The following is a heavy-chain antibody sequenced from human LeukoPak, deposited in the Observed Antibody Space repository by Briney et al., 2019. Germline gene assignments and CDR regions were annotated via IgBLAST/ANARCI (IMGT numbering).Heavy chain of an antibody. D-gene: IGHD3-10*01. CDR1: GYTFTSYD. CDR2: MNPNSGNT. CDR3: ATRGWFGELVAFDI. V-gene: IGHV1-8*01. J-gene: IGHJ3*02. Sequence: PLASVKVSCKASGYTFTSYDINWVRQATGQGLEWMGWMNPNSGNTGYAQKFQGRVTMTRNTSISTVYMELSSLRSEDTAVYYCATRGWFGELVAFDIWGQGTMVTVSS.